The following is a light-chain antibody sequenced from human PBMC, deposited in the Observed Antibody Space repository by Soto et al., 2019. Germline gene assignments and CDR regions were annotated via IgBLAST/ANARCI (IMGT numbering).Light chain of an antibody. CDR1: QSIGTW. CDR2: DAS. Sequence: DIQVTQSPSTLSASVGDRVTITCGASQSIGTWLAWYQQKPGKAPKLLIFDASTLESGVPSRFSGSGSGTDFTLTISSLQPDDLATYNCQQYSDSSGAFGQGTRVEIK. CDR3: QQYSDSSGA. J-gene: IGKJ1*01. V-gene: IGKV1-5*01.